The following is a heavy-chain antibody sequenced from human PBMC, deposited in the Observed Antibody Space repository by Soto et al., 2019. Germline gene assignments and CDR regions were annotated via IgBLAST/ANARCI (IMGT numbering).Heavy chain of an antibody. J-gene: IGHJ4*02. Sequence: EVQLVESGGHLVQPGGSLRLSCAASGFTVSSNYMTWVRQAPGQGLECVSIIYSGGSTDYADSVKGRFTISRDNSKNTLYLQMNSLRAEDPAVYYCARRHYYGSDWGQGTLVTVSS. D-gene: IGHD3-10*01. CDR2: IYSGGST. V-gene: IGHV3-66*04. CDR1: GFTVSSNY. CDR3: ARRHYYGSD.